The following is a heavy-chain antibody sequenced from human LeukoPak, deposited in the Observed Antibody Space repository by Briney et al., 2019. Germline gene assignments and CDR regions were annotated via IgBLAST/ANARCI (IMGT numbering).Heavy chain of an antibody. D-gene: IGHD3-22*01. J-gene: IGHJ4*02. Sequence: GGSLRLSCAASGLTFSSNGMHWVRQAPGKGLEWVAVIWYDGSNKYYADSVKGRFTISRDNFKNTLYLQVNSLRAEDTAVYYCAKGAGSYYNYFDYWGQGTLVTVSS. V-gene: IGHV3-33*06. CDR2: IWYDGSNK. CDR1: GLTFSSNG. CDR3: AKGAGSYYNYFDY.